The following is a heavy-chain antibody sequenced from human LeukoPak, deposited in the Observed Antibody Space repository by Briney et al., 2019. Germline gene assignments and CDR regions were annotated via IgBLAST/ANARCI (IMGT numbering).Heavy chain of an antibody. D-gene: IGHD4-17*01. V-gene: IGHV3-23*01. CDR1: GFTFSSYA. J-gene: IGHJ4*02. CDR3: AKDQWTTKVTHGWGYYFDY. Sequence: PGGSLRLSCAASGFTFSSYAMSWVRQAPGKGLEWVSAISGSGGSTYYADSVKGRFTISRDNSKNTLYLQMNSLRAEDTAVYYCAKDQWTTKVTHGWGYYFDYWGQGTLVTVSS. CDR2: ISGSGGST.